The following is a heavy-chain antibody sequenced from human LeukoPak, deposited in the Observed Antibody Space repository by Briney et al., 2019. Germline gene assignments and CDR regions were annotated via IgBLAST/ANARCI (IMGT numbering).Heavy chain of an antibody. CDR2: INHSGST. CDR1: GGSFSGYY. D-gene: IGHD2-2*01. V-gene: IGHV4-34*01. Sequence: SETLSLTCAVYGGSFSGYYWSWIRQPPGKGLEWIGEINHSGSTNYNPSLKSRVTISVDTSQNQFSLKVNSVTAADTAVYYCARGDCSSTICYSPMDVWGKGTTVTVSS. CDR3: ARGDCSSTICYSPMDV. J-gene: IGHJ6*03.